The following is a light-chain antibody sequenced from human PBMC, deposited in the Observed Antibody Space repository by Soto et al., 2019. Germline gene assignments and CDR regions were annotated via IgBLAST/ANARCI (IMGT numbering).Light chain of an antibody. CDR1: QSISSW. Sequence: DLQMTQSPSTLSASVGDRVTITCRATQSISSWLAWYQQKPGKAPKLLIYDASSLESGVPSRFSGSGSGTEFTLTISSLQPDDFATYYCQQYHTYWTFGQGTKVDIK. CDR3: QQYHTYWT. J-gene: IGKJ1*01. V-gene: IGKV1-5*01. CDR2: DAS.